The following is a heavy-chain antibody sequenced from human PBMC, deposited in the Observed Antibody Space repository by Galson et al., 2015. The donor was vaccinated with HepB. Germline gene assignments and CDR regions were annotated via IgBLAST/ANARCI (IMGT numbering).Heavy chain of an antibody. J-gene: IGHJ6*03. D-gene: IGHD3-22*01. Sequence: SCKASGYTFTSYDINWVRQATGQGLEWMGWMNPNSGNTGYAQKFQGRVTMTRNTSISTAYMELSSLRSEDTAVYYCARGVVDYYDSSGYYYEYYYYYMDVWGKGTTVTVSS. V-gene: IGHV1-8*01. CDR3: ARGVVDYYDSSGYYYEYYYYYMDV. CDR2: MNPNSGNT. CDR1: GYTFTSYD.